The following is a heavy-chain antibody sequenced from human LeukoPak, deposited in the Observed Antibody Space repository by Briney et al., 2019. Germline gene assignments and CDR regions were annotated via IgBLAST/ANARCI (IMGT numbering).Heavy chain of an antibody. CDR3: AKAPYYYGSGSYSFDY. J-gene: IGHJ4*02. CDR2: ISWNSGSI. CDR1: GFTFSSHW. V-gene: IGHV3-9*01. Sequence: PGGSLRLSCAASGFTFSSHWMHWVRQAPGKGLEWVSGISWNSGSIGYADSVKGRFTISRDNAKNSLYLQMNSLRAEDTALYYCAKAPYYYGSGSYSFDYWGQGTLVTVSS. D-gene: IGHD3-10*01.